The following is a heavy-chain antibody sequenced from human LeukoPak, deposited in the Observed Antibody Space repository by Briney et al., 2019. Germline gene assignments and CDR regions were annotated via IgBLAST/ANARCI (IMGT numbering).Heavy chain of an antibody. CDR2: IKQDGSEK. J-gene: IGHJ4*02. Sequence: GGSLRLSCAASGFTFSSYWMSWVRQAPGKGLEWVANIKQDGSEKYYVDSVKGRFTISRDNAKNSLYLQMNSLRAEDTAVYYCAREGYDILTGCDYWGQGTLVTVSS. CDR1: GFTFSSYW. D-gene: IGHD3-9*01. CDR3: AREGYDILTGCDY. V-gene: IGHV3-7*01.